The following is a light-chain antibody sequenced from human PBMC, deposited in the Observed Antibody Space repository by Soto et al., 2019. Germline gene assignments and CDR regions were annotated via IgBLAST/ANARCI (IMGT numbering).Light chain of an antibody. Sequence: EIVLTQSPATLSLSPGERATISCRASQSINSYLAWYQQKPGQAPRLLIYDASNWATGIPARFSGSGSGTDFTLTISSLEPEDFAVYYCQQRSNWPLTFGGGTKVDIK. J-gene: IGKJ4*02. V-gene: IGKV3-11*01. CDR3: QQRSNWPLT. CDR2: DAS. CDR1: QSINSY.